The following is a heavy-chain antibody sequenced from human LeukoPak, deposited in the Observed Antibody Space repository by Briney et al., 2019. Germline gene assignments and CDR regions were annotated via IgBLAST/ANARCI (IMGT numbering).Heavy chain of an antibody. CDR3: ARAPPCLRNYSSITMVRGVPSARGYAFDI. V-gene: IGHV4-39*01. Sequence: PSETLSLMRTVSGGSISSSSYYWGWIREPPGKGLEWIGGIYYSGSTYYNPYRKSRVTISVDTSKDQFSLKLSSVTAADTAVYYCARAPPCLRNYSSITMVRGVPSARGYAFDIWGQGTMVTVSS. CDR2: IYYSGST. J-gene: IGHJ3*02. CDR1: GGSISSSSYY. D-gene: IGHD3-10*01.